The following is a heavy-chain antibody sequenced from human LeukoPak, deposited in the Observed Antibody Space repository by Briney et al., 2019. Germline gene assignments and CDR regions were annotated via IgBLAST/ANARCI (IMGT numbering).Heavy chain of an antibody. Sequence: SQTLSLTCAVSGGSISSGGYSWSWIRQPPGKGLEWIGYIYHSGSTYYNPSLKSRVTISVDRSKNQFSLKLSSVTAADTAVYYCARGYATLEFDYWGQGTLVTVSS. CDR1: GGSISSGGYS. D-gene: IGHD5-12*01. J-gene: IGHJ4*02. CDR2: IYHSGST. V-gene: IGHV4-30-2*01. CDR3: ARGYATLEFDY.